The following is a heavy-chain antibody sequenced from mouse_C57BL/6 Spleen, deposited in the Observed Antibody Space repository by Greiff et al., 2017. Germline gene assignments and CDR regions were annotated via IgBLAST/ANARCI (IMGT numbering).Heavy chain of an antibody. J-gene: IGHJ2*01. CDR1: GYTFTSYG. Sequence: EVQLQQSGAELVRPGSSVTMSCKTSGYTFTSYGINWVKQRPGQGLEWIGYIYIGNGYTEYNEQFKGKSTMTSDPSSSKAYMQRSSLTAEDSAIYFCARKGDGYYYDYVGQGTTLTVSS. V-gene: IGHV1-58*01. CDR3: ARKGDGYYYDY. D-gene: IGHD2-3*01. CDR2: IYIGNGYT.